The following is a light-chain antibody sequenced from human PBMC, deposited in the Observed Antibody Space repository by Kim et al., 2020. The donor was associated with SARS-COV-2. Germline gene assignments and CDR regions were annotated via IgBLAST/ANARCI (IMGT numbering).Light chain of an antibody. V-gene: IGLV1-44*01. CDR1: SSNVGTNS. CDR2: DDD. J-gene: IGLJ1*01. CDR3: AAWDDSLNGFYV. Sequence: QSVLTQPPSASGTPGQRITISCSGSSSNVGTNSVNWYQQLPGTAPKLLIYDDDQRPSGVPDRFSGSKSGTSASLAITGLQSGDEADYYCAAWDDSLNGFYVFGIGTKVTVL.